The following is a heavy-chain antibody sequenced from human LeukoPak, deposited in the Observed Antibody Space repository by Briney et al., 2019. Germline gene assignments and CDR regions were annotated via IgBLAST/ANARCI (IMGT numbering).Heavy chain of an antibody. Sequence: GGSLRLSCAASGFTFSGYWMHWVRQAPGKGLVWVSGMNSDGSSTSYADSVKGRFTISRDNAKNTLYLQMNSLRGEDTAVYHCARERSGSFDHWGQGTLVTVSS. V-gene: IGHV3-74*01. J-gene: IGHJ4*02. CDR2: MNSDGSST. D-gene: IGHD3-10*01. CDR3: ARERSGSFDH. CDR1: GFTFSGYW.